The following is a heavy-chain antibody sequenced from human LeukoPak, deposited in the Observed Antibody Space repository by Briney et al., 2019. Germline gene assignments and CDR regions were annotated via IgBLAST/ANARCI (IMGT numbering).Heavy chain of an antibody. D-gene: IGHD1-26*01. J-gene: IGHJ5*01. CDR3: ARLYSGSYPGWFVS. CDR2: ISVYNGNT. Sequence: GASVKVSCKASGYTFTSYGISWVRQAPGQGLQWMGWISVYNGNTNYAQNLQGRVTMTTDTSTSTGYMELRSLRSDDTAVYYCARLYSGSYPGWFVSWGQGTLVTVSS. V-gene: IGHV1-18*01. CDR1: GYTFTSYG.